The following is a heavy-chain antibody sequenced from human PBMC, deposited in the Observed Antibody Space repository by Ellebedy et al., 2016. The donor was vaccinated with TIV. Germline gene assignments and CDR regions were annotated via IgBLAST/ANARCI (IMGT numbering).Heavy chain of an antibody. CDR2: ISGSGGST. D-gene: IGHD2-15*01. CDR3: AKDFALRPYSLIDY. V-gene: IGHV3-23*01. Sequence: GESLKISCAASGFTFSSYAMSWVRQAPGKGLEWVSAISGSGGSTYYADSVKGRFTISRDNSKNTLYLQMNSLRAEDTAVYYCAKDFALRPYSLIDYWGQGTLVTVSS. CDR1: GFTFSSYA. J-gene: IGHJ4*02.